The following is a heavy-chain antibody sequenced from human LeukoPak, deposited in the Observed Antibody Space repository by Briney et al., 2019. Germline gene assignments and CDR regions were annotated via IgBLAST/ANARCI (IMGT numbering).Heavy chain of an antibody. CDR2: IKQDGSEK. CDR3: ARDNSGGFGDHVYAYDI. J-gene: IGHJ3*02. D-gene: IGHD4-23*01. CDR1: GFTFSSYW. Sequence: GGSLRLSCAASGFTFSSYWMSWVRQAPGKGLEWVANIKQDGSEKYYVDSVKGRFTISRDNAKNSLYLQMNSLRDGDTAMYYCARDNSGGFGDHVYAYDIWGQGTMVTVSS. V-gene: IGHV3-7*01.